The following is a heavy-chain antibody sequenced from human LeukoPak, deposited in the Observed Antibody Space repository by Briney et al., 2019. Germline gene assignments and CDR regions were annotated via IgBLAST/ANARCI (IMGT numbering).Heavy chain of an antibody. CDR1: GFTFSKYW. D-gene: IGHD6-19*01. J-gene: IGHJ4*02. CDR2: INTDGTVT. Sequence: RPGGSLRLSYAASGFTFSKYWMLWVRQAPGKGLESVSRINTDGTVTTYADSVKGRFTVSRDNADNTMFLQMNSVRDEDTAVYYCATKQWLAPPPDSWGQGTPVTVSS. V-gene: IGHV3-74*01. CDR3: ATKQWLAPPPDS.